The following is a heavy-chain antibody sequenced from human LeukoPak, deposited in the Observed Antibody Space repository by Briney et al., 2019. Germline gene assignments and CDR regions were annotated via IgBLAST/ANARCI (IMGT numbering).Heavy chain of an antibody. J-gene: IGHJ4*02. V-gene: IGHV4-59*01. Sequence: SETLSLTCTVSGGSISTYYWSWIRQPPGKGLEWIGYIYYSGSTNYNPSLKSRVTISLDTSKSQFSLRLSSVTAADTAVYYCARGNYFGSGSYDCWGQGTLVTVSS. CDR3: ARGNYFGSGSYDC. D-gene: IGHD3-10*01. CDR1: GGSISTYY. CDR2: IYYSGST.